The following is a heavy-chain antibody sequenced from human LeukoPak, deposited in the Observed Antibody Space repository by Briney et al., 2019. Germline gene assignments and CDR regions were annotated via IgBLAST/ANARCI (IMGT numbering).Heavy chain of an antibody. CDR2: ISGSGGST. CDR3: AKYCSSTSCQDY. J-gene: IGHJ4*02. D-gene: IGHD2-2*01. V-gene: IGHV3-23*01. CDR1: GFTFSSYG. Sequence: GGSLRLSCAASGFTFSSYGMSWVRQAPGKGLEWVSAISGSGGSTYYADSVKGRFTISRDNSKNTLYLQMNSLRAEDTAVYYCAKYCSSTSCQDYWGQGTLVTVSS.